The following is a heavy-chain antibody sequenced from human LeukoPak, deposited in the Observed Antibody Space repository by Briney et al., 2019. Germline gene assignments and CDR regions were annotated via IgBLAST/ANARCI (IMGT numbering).Heavy chain of an antibody. D-gene: IGHD5-12*01. Sequence: SETLSLTCTVSNDSISNYYWSWTRQPPGKGLEWIAYIDYRGSTTNNPSLRGRITISVDTSRNQFSLKLRPVTAADTAVYYCARSRSGYGYEHGAFEIWGQGTMVTVSS. CDR3: ARSRSGYGYEHGAFEI. J-gene: IGHJ3*02. V-gene: IGHV4-59*01. CDR1: NDSISNYY. CDR2: IDYRGST.